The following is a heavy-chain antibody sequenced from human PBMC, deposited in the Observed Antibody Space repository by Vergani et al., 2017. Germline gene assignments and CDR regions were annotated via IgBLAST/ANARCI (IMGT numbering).Heavy chain of an antibody. V-gene: IGHV4-61*10. J-gene: IGHJ5*02. CDR2: IYYSGST. CDR3: AMSDCSSTSCYSTTANWFDP. Sequence: QVQLQESGPGLVKPSETLSLTCTVSGGSVSSGSYYWSWIRQPAGKGLEWIGYIYYSGSTNYNPSLKSRVTISVDTSKNQFSLKLSSVTAADTAGYYCAMSDCSSTSCYSTTANWFDPWGQGTLVTVSS. D-gene: IGHD2-2*01. CDR1: GGSVSSGSYY.